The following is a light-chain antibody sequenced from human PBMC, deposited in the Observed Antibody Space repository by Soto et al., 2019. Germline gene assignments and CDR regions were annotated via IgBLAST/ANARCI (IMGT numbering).Light chain of an antibody. J-gene: IGLJ1*01. V-gene: IGLV1-44*01. CDR1: TSNIGSNT. CDR3: AAWDDSLNAYV. Sequence: QSVLTQPPSASGTPGQRVTLSCSGSTSNIGSNTVNWYQQLPGTAPKLVIYSNNQRPSGVPDRFSGSRSDTSASLAISGLQSEDEADYYCAAWDDSLNAYVFGTGTKLTVL. CDR2: SNN.